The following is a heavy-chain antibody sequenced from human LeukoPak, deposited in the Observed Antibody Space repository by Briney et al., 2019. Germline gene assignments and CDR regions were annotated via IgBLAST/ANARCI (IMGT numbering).Heavy chain of an antibody. D-gene: IGHD2-15*01. J-gene: IGHJ6*02. CDR3: ARDCSGGSCYSQNDYYYYGMDV. CDR1: GGTFSSYA. Sequence: ASVKVSCKASGGTFSSYAISWVRQAPGQGLEWMGGIIPIFGTANYAQKFQGRVTITADESTSTAYMELSSLRSEDTAVYYCARDCSGGSCYSQNDYYYYGMDVWGQGTMVTVSS. V-gene: IGHV1-69*13. CDR2: IIPIFGTA.